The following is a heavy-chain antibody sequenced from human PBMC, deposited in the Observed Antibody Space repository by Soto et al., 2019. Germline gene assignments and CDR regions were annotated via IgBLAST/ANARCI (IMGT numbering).Heavy chain of an antibody. Sequence: STDYMSWVRQAPGKGLEWVSFIYSDGRTFYADSVKGRFTRSRLSSKNTLYLQMNSLRVEDTAVYYCAREFYGMDVWGHGTTVTSP. CDR2: IYSDGRT. CDR3: AREFYGMDV. V-gene: IGHV3-53*04. J-gene: IGHJ6*02. CDR1: STDY.